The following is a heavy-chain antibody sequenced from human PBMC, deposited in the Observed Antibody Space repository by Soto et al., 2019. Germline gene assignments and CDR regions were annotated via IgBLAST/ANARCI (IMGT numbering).Heavy chain of an antibody. D-gene: IGHD4-4*01. Sequence: PSETLSLTCAVYGGSFSGYYWSWILQPPGKGLEWIGEINHSGSTNYNPSLKSRVTISVDTSKNQFSLKLSSVTAADTAVYYCARGRGTRLQRGPVSRNVGSARFGDWGQGTLVTVSS. CDR2: INHSGST. V-gene: IGHV4-34*01. CDR3: ARGRGTRLQRGPVSRNVGSARFGD. J-gene: IGHJ4*02. CDR1: GGSFSGYY.